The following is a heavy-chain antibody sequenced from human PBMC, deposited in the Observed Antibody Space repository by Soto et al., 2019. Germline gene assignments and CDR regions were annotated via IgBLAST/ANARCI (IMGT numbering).Heavy chain of an antibody. Sequence: SETQSLTCAVYGGSFSGYYWSWIRQPPGKGLEWIGEINHSGSTNYNPSLKSRVTISVDTSKNQLSLKLSSVTAADTAVYYCARDYSTATNYYYYYMDVWGKGTTVTVSS. CDR3: ARDYSTATNYYYYYMDV. V-gene: IGHV4-34*01. CDR1: GGSFSGYY. D-gene: IGHD4-4*01. J-gene: IGHJ6*03. CDR2: INHSGST.